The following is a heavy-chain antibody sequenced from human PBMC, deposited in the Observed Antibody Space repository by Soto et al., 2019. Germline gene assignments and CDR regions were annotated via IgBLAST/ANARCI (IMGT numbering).Heavy chain of an antibody. V-gene: IGHV4-4*02. CDR1: GASISSSNW. Sequence: QVQLQESGPGLVKPSGNLSLTCAVSGASISSSNWWSWVRQPPGKGLEWIAEIYHIGHTNYNPSLESRVTISVDKSTNQFSLRLSSVTAADTAVYYCARRTWGMDVGGQGTTVIVSS. CDR2: IYHIGHT. CDR3: ARRTWGMDV. D-gene: IGHD2-8*01. J-gene: IGHJ6*02.